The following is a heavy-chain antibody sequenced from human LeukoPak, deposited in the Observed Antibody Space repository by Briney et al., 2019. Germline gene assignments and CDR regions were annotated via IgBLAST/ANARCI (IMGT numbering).Heavy chain of an antibody. CDR2: IRYDGSNK. CDR3: ARVPSILPRDAFDI. D-gene: IGHD2-21*02. CDR1: GFTFSSYG. J-gene: IGHJ3*02. V-gene: IGHV3-30*02. Sequence: GGSLRLSCAASGFTFSSYGTHWVRQAPGKGLEWVAFIRYDGSNKYYADSVKGRFTISRDNSKNTLYLQMNSLRAEDTAVYYCARVPSILPRDAFDIRGQGTMVTVSS.